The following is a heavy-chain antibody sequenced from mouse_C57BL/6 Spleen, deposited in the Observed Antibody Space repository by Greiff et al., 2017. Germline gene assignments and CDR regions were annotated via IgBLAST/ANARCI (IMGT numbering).Heavy chain of an antibody. CDR3: ARRGYYGSVFDY. D-gene: IGHD1-1*01. Sequence: EVHLVESGGGLVKPGGSLKLSCAASGFTFSSYAMSWVRQTPEKRLEWVATISDGGSYTYYPDNVKGRFTISRDNAKNNLYLQMSHLKSEDTAMYYCARRGYYGSVFDYWGQGTTLTVSS. V-gene: IGHV5-4*01. CDR1: GFTFSSYA. J-gene: IGHJ2*01. CDR2: ISDGGSYT.